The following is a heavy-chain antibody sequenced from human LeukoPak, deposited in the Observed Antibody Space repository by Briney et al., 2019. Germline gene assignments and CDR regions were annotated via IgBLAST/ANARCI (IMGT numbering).Heavy chain of an antibody. V-gene: IGHV6-1*01. CDR2: TYYRSKWYN. CDR3: ARDFGGAFNI. Sequence: SRTLSLTCAISGDTVSSNNAAWSWIRQSPSRGLEWLGRTYYRSKWYNNYAESVKSRITINSDTSKNQFSLQLNSVTPEDTAVYYCARDFGGAFNIWGQGTLVTVSS. J-gene: IGHJ3*02. CDR1: GDTVSSNNAA. D-gene: IGHD4-23*01.